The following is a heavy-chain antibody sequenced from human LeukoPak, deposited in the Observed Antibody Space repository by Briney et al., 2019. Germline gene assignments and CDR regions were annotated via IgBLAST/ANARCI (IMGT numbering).Heavy chain of an antibody. CDR2: ISYDGINK. J-gene: IGHJ6*03. V-gene: IGHV3-30*01. D-gene: IGHD2-21*01. CDR3: ARVREEGYNDYYYMDV. CDR1: VFTFSSYS. Sequence: SGGSLRLSSVASVFTFSSYSMHWVRQAPGKGLEWVAVISYDGINKYYADSVEGRFTLSRDNPKNTLFLQMNSLRAEDTALYYCARVREEGYNDYYYMDVWGKGTTVTVSS.